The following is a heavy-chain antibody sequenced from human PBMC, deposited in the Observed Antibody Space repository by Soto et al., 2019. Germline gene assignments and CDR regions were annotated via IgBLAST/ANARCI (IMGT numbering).Heavy chain of an antibody. D-gene: IGHD3-16*01. CDR1: GFTVSSNY. CDR2: IYSGGNT. V-gene: IGHV3-53*01. J-gene: IGHJ4*02. Sequence: EVQLVESGGGLIQPGGSLRLACAASGFTVSSNYMSWVRQAPGKGLEWVSVIYSGGNTYYADSVKGRFTISRDNSKNTFYLKMNSLRVGDRAGYYGARVTGGFRKYYFDYWGQETL. CDR3: ARVTGGFRKYYFDY.